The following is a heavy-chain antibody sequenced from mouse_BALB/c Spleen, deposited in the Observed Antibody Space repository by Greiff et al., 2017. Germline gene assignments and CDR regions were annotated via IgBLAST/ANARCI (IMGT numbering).Heavy chain of an antibody. V-gene: IGHV3-2*02. CDR3: ARSDTTAYAWFAY. CDR2: ISYSGST. Sequence: EVQLQQSGPGLVKPSQSLSLTCTVSGYSITSDYVWYWLRQLPGNKLEWMGYISYSGSTSSNPSLKSRISITRDTSKNQFFLQLNSVTTEDTATYYCARSDTTAYAWFAYWGQGTLVTVSA. D-gene: IGHD1-2*01. CDR1: GYSITSDYV. J-gene: IGHJ3*01.